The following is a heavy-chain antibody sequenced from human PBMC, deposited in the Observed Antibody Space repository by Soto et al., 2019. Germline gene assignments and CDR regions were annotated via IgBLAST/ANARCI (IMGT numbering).Heavy chain of an antibody. CDR3: AKGGYNWNYVNY. D-gene: IGHD1-7*01. J-gene: IGHJ4*02. CDR2: ISYDGSNK. Sequence: GGSLRLSCEVSGFALSMYWMSWVRQAPGKGLEWVAVISYDGSNKYYADSVKGRFTISRDNSKNTLYLQMNSLRAEDTAVYYCAKGGYNWNYVNYWGQGTLVTV. V-gene: IGHV3-30*18. CDR1: GFALSMYW.